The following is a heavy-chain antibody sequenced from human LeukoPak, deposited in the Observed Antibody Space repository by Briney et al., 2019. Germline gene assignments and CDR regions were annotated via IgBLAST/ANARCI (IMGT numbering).Heavy chain of an antibody. V-gene: IGHV1-8*01. CDR2: MNPNSGNT. J-gene: IGHJ4*02. D-gene: IGHD6-19*01. CDR1: GYTFTSYD. Sequence: ASVKVSCKASGYTFTSYDINWVRQATGQGLEWMGWMNPNSGNTGYAQKFQGRVTMTRNTSISTAYMELSSLRSEHTAVYYCARVGIAVAGSDYWGQGTLVTVSS. CDR3: ARVGIAVAGSDY.